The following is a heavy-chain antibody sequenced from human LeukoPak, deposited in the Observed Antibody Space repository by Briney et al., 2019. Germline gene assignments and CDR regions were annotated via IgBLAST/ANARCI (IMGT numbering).Heavy chain of an antibody. Sequence: PGGSLRLSCAASGFTFSSYEMNWVRQAPGKGLEWVSYISSSGSTIYYADSVKGRFTISRDNAKNSLYLQMNSLRAEDTAVYYCARWAGDPDLFDYWGQGTPVPGSS. CDR2: ISSSGSTI. J-gene: IGHJ4*02. V-gene: IGHV3-48*03. CDR3: ARWAGDPDLFDY. CDR1: GFTFSSYE. D-gene: IGHD3-16*01.